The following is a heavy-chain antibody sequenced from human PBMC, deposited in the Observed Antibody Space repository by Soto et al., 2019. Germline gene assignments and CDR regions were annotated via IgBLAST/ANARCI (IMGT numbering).Heavy chain of an antibody. D-gene: IGHD6-13*01. Sequence: SETLSLTCAVYGGSFSGYYWSWILQPPGQWLEWIGEINHSGSTNYNPSLKSLFTISVDTSKNQFSLKLSSVTAADTAVYYCARGRGLTGYSSSWSSFDYWGQGTLVTVSS. CDR2: INHSGST. CDR1: GGSFSGYY. J-gene: IGHJ4*02. V-gene: IGHV4-34*01. CDR3: ARGRGLTGYSSSWSSFDY.